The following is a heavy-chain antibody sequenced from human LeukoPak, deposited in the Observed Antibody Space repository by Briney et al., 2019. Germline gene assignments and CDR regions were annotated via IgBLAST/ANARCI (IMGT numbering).Heavy chain of an antibody. V-gene: IGHV4-59*08. CDR1: GGSISSYY. CDR2: IYYSGST. Sequence: PSETLSLTCTVSGGSISSYYWSWIRQPPGKGLEWIGYIYYSGSTNYNPSLKSRVTISVDTSKNQFSLKLSSVTAADTAVYYCARLGPAAPKYYFDYWGQGTLVTVSS. CDR3: ARLGPAAPKYYFDY. J-gene: IGHJ4*02. D-gene: IGHD2-2*01.